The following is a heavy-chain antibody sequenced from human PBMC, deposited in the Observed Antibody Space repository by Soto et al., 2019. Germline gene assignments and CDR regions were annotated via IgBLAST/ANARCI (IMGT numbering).Heavy chain of an antibody. CDR2: MDPKSGAT. D-gene: IGHD6-19*01. V-gene: IGHV1-8*01. J-gene: IGHJ4*02. CDR1: GSTFSTYD. CDR3: AGGRGWRDF. Sequence: QVQLVQSGAEVRKPGDSVKVSCKASGSTFSTYDISWVPQAPGQGLEWMGWMDPKSGATDYAQKFQGRVTMTSNTSINTAYMELSRLTSEDTAVYYCAGGRGWRDFWGQGTLVTVSS.